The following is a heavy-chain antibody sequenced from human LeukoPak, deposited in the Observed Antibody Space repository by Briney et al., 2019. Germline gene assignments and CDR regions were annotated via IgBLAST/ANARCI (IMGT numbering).Heavy chain of an antibody. J-gene: IGHJ4*02. CDR2: IYSGDNT. CDR3: ARLLNQTTAAAFDY. V-gene: IGHV3-53*04. D-gene: IGHD6-25*01. CDR1: GFTFSSNY. Sequence: GGSLRLSCAAPGFTFSSNYMTWVRQAPGKGLEWVSFIYSGDNTYYADSVKGRFSISRHNSNNTLYLQMNSLRPEDTAVYYCARLLNQTTAAAFDYWGQGTLVTVSS.